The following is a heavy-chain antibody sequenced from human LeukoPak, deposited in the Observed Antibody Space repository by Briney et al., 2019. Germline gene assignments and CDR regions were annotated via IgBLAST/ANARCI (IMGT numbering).Heavy chain of an antibody. CDR1: GFTFSSFS. Sequence: GGSLRLSCVASGFTFSSFSMNWVRQAPGKGLEWVSFITSSGGTIYYADSVKGRFTISRDNAKNSLYLQMNSLRAEDTAVYYCARDRPAIVEDYYGMDVWGQGTTVTVSS. CDR2: ITSSGGTI. J-gene: IGHJ6*02. V-gene: IGHV3-48*04. D-gene: IGHD1-26*01. CDR3: ARDRPAIVEDYYGMDV.